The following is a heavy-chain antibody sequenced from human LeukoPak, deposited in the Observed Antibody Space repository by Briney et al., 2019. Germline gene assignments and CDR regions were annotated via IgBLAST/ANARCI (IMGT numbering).Heavy chain of an antibody. CDR1: GGSISSGGYS. V-gene: IGHV4-30-2*01. CDR3: AGPAYYYDSSGHRDPSAQSIGYV. J-gene: IGHJ6*02. Sequence: KPSQTLSLTCAVSGGSISSGGYSWSWIRQPPGKGLEWIGYIYHSGSTYYNPSLKSRVTISVDRSKNQFSLKLSSVTAADTAVYYCAGPAYYYDSSGHRDPSAQSIGYVWGQGTTVTVSS. D-gene: IGHD3-22*01. CDR2: IYHSGST.